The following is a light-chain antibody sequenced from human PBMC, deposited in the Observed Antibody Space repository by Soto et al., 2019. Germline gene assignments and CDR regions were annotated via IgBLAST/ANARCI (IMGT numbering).Light chain of an antibody. Sequence: DIVMTQSPDSLAVSLGERATSNCKSSQGVLYSSNNKNYLAWYQQKPGQPPKLLIYWASTRESGVPDRFSGSGSGTDFTLTISSLQAEDVAVYYCQQYYSTPLTFGGGTKVDIK. CDR1: QGVLYSSNNKNY. CDR3: QQYYSTPLT. V-gene: IGKV4-1*01. J-gene: IGKJ4*01. CDR2: WAS.